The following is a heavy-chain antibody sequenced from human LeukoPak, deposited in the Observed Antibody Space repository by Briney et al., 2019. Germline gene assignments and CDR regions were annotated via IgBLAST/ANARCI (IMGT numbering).Heavy chain of an antibody. Sequence: GGSLRLSCVVSGFTFNMFSMHWVRQAPGKWLVWVSPFNCDGSSTSYADSVKGRFTISRDNAKNTVYLQMKTQRDDDTAVYYCARSQAVAGTGGFDPWGQGTLVTVSS. D-gene: IGHD6-19*01. V-gene: IGHV3-74*01. CDR3: ARSQAVAGTGGFDP. CDR2: FNCDGSST. J-gene: IGHJ5*02. CDR1: GFTFNMFS.